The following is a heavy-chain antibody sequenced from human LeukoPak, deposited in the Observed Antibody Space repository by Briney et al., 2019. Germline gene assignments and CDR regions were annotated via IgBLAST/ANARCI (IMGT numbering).Heavy chain of an antibody. V-gene: IGHV4-38-2*02. CDR1: GFIFSRYG. CDR2: IYHSGST. D-gene: IGHD3-10*01. Sequence: GSLRLSCAASGFIFSRYGMSWVRQAPGKGLEWIGSIYHSGSTYYNPSLKSRVTISVDTSKNQFSLKLSSVTAADTAVYYCARDPITMVRGVPDYWGQGTLITVSS. CDR3: ARDPITMVRGVPDY. J-gene: IGHJ4*02.